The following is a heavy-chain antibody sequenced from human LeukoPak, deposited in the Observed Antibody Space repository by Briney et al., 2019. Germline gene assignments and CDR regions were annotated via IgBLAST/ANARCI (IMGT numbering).Heavy chain of an antibody. D-gene: IGHD6-6*01. V-gene: IGHV3-7*01. J-gene: IGHJ4*02. CDR2: INQDGSEK. Sequence: PGGSLRLSCAASGFTFSSYGMSWVRQAPGKGLEWVANINQDGSEKDYVDSVKGRFTISRDNAKNSLYLQMNSLRAEDTAVYYCARIEYSSSDYWGQGTLVTVSS. CDR1: GFTFSSYG. CDR3: ARIEYSSSDY.